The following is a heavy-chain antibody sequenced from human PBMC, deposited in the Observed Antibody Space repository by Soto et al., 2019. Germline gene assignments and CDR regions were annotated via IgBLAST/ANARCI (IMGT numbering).Heavy chain of an antibody. CDR2: IIPIFGTA. CDR1: GGTFSSYA. V-gene: IGHV1-69*13. Sequence: SVKVSCKASGGTFSSYAISWVRQAPGQGPEWMGGIIPIFGTANYAQKFQGRVTITADESTSTAYMELSSLRSEGRAVYYWARGGYRGYGGGGSYYYGMDVLCQGTTVTGSS. J-gene: IGHJ6*02. CDR3: ARGGYRGYGGGGSYYYGMDV. D-gene: IGHD5-12*01.